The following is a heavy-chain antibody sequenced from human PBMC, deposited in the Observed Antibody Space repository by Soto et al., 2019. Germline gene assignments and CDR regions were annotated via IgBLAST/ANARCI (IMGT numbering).Heavy chain of an antibody. D-gene: IGHD2-15*01. CDR1: GGSFSGYY. CDR2: INHSGST. J-gene: IGHJ4*02. CDR3: ARGPRRGYCSGGSCYSGLAY. V-gene: IGHV4-34*01. Sequence: QVQLQQWGAGLLKPSETLSLTCAVYGGSFSGYYWSWIRQPPGKGLEWLGEINHSGSTNYNPSLKSRVTISVDTSKNQFSLKLSSVTAADTAVYYCARGPRRGYCSGGSCYSGLAYWGQGTLVTVSS.